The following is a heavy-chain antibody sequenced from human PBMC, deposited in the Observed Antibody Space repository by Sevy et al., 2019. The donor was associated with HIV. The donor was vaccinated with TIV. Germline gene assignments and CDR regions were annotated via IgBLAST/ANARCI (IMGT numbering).Heavy chain of an antibody. D-gene: IGHD3-22*01. CDR3: AASRSGYFDSSGYYIY. V-gene: IGHV5-51*01. CDR2: IYPDDSDT. CDR1: GYSFTSHW. J-gene: IGHJ4*02. Sequence: GESLKISCKGSGYSFTSHWIGWVRHMPGKGLEWMGIIYPDDSDTRYSPSFQGQVTFSADKSISTAYLQWSSLRASDTAMYYCAASRSGYFDSSGYYIYWGQGTLVTVSS.